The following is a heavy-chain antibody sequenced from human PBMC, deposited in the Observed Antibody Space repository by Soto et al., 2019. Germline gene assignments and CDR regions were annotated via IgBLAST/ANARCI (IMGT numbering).Heavy chain of an antibody. D-gene: IGHD6-25*01. J-gene: IGHJ4*02. CDR1: GYTFTSYY. CDR3: ARHLAAGDS. CDR2: VNPTGGST. Sequence: QVQLVQSGAEVKKPGASVRVSCKASGYTFTSYYIHWVRQAPGQGLEWMAIVNPTGGSTNYAQKFPGTVTMTFDTATSTVFMELNSLRYEDTAVYYCARHLAAGDSWGQGTLVTVSS. V-gene: IGHV1-46*03.